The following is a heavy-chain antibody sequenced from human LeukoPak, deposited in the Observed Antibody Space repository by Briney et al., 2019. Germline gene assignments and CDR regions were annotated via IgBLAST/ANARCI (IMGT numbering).Heavy chain of an antibody. V-gene: IGHV4-59*12. J-gene: IGHJ4*02. CDR2: IYYSGST. Sequence: PSETLSLTCSVSGGSISSYYWSWIRQPPGKGLEWIGYIYYSGSTNYNPSLKSRVTISVDTSKNQFSLKLSSVTAADTAVYYCAREELSRQQLVDYWGQGTLVTVSS. D-gene: IGHD6-6*01. CDR3: AREELSRQQLVDY. CDR1: GGSISSYY.